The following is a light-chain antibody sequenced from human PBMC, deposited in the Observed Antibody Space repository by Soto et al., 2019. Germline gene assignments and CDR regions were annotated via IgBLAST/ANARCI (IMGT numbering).Light chain of an antibody. CDR3: QTLGTAIHVV. CDR2: LNSDGSH. Sequence: QPVLTQSPSASASLGASVKLTCTLSSGHSTFAIAWHQQQPEKGPRYLMKLNSDGSHNKGDGIPDRFSGSSSGAERYLIISSLQSEDEAVYYCQTLGTAIHVVFGGGTKLTVL. V-gene: IGLV4-69*01. J-gene: IGLJ2*01. CDR1: SGHSTFA.